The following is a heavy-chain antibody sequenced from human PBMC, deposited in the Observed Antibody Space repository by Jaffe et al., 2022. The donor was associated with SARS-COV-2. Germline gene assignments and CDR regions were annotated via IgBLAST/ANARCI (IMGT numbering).Heavy chain of an antibody. J-gene: IGHJ3*01. CDR1: GFTFSDCY. CDR2: ISSSGGTI. CDR3: ARGQWELLWGAFDL. D-gene: IGHD1-26*01. Sequence: QVQLVESGGGLVKPGGSLRLSCAASGFTFSDCYMSWIRQAPGKGLELVSYISSSGGTIFYADSVRSRFTISRDNANNSLYLQMNTLRDEDTAVYYCARGQWELLWGAFDLWGQGTMVTVSS. V-gene: IGHV3-11*01.